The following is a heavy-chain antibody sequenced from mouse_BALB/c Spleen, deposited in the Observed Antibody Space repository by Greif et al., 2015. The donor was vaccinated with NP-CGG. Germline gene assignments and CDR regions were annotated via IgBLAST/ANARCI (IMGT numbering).Heavy chain of an antibody. CDR3: ARGYRYDGAWFAY. CDR1: GYTFTSYW. D-gene: IGHD2-14*01. Sequence: VQLQQSGAELVKPGASVKLSCKASGYTFTSYWMHWVKQRPGQGLEWIGEIDPSDSYTNYNQKFKGKATLTVDKSSSTAYMQLSSLTSEDSAVYYCARGYRYDGAWFAYWGQGTLVTVSA. CDR2: IDPSDSYT. V-gene: IGHV1-69*02. J-gene: IGHJ3*01.